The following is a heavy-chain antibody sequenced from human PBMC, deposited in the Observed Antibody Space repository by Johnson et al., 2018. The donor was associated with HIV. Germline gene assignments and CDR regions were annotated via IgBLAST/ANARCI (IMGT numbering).Heavy chain of an antibody. CDR3: ARAVYSSSSSCAFDI. CDR2: IKSDGGST. V-gene: IGHV3-74*02. Sequence: VQLVESGGGLVQPGGSLRLSCAASGFTFSSYWMHWVRQAPGRGLVWVSRIKSDGGSTTYADSVKGRFTISRDNAKNTMYMQLNSLRAEDTAVYYCARAVYSSSSSCAFDIWGQGTMVTVSS. D-gene: IGHD6-6*01. CDR1: GFTFSSYW. J-gene: IGHJ3*02.